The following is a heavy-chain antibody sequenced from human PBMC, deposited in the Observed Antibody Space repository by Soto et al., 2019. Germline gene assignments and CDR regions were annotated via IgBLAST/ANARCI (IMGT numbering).Heavy chain of an antibody. CDR2: INHSGST. CDR3: ARPAIAAVVSAFDY. D-gene: IGHD6-13*01. CDR1: GGSFSDYD. V-gene: IGHV4-34*01. Sequence: SETLSLTYAVYGGSFSDYDWSWVRQPPGKGLEWIGEINHSGSTNYNPSLKSRVTISVDTSKNQFSLILSSVTAADTAVYYCARPAIAAVVSAFDYWGQGTLVTVSS. J-gene: IGHJ4*02.